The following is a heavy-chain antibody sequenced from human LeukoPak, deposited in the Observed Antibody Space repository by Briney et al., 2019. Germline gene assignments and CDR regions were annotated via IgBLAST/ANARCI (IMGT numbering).Heavy chain of an antibody. J-gene: IGHJ6*03. Sequence: GGSLRLSCAASGFTFSSYWMHWVRQAPGKGLVWVSRINSDGSSTSYADSVKGRFTISRDNAKNTLYLQMNSLRAEDTAVYYCARWFGEKYYYYYMDVWGEGTTVTVSS. D-gene: IGHD3-10*01. CDR3: ARWFGEKYYYYYMDV. CDR1: GFTFSSYW. V-gene: IGHV3-74*01. CDR2: INSDGSST.